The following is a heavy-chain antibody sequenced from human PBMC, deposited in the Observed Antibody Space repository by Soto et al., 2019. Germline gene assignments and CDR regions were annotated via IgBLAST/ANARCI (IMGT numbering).Heavy chain of an antibody. CDR2: IWYDGSNK. V-gene: IGHV3-33*01. D-gene: IGHD1-26*01. Sequence: ESGGGVVQPGRSLRLSCAASGFTFSSYGMHWVRQAPGKGLEWVAVIWYDGSNKYYADSVKGRFTISRDNSKNTLYLQMNSLRAEDTAVYYCARVPLMGATIHAFDIWGQGTMVTVSS. CDR3: ARVPLMGATIHAFDI. CDR1: GFTFSSYG. J-gene: IGHJ3*02.